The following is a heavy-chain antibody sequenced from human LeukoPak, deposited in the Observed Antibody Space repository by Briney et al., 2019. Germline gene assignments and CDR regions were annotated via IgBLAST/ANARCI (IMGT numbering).Heavy chain of an antibody. CDR2: IRSKSDGGTT. V-gene: IGHV3-15*01. Sequence: GGSLRLSCAVSGFIFNTAWMAWVRQAPGKGLEWVGRIRSKSDGGTTYYAAPVKGRFTISRDDSKNTLYLQMNSLRAEDTAVYYCAKDSHYSSYYMDVWGKGTTVTVSS. J-gene: IGHJ6*03. CDR1: GFIFNTAW. CDR3: AKDSHYSSYYMDV.